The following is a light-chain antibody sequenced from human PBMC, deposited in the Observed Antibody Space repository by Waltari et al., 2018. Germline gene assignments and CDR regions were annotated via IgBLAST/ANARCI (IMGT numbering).Light chain of an antibody. Sequence: QSALTQPASVSGSPGQSITISCTATSSDVGSYNLVSWYQQHPGKAPKLVIYEGTKRPSRVSTRFSGSKSGNTASLTISGLQAGDEADYCCCSYAGSSTWVFGGGTKLTVL. J-gene: IGLJ3*02. CDR3: CSYAGSSTWV. CDR1: SSDVGSYNL. CDR2: EGT. V-gene: IGLV2-23*01.